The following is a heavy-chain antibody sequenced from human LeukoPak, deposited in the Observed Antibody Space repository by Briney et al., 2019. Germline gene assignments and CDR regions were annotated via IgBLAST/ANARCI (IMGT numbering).Heavy chain of an antibody. D-gene: IGHD3-10*01. CDR3: ARDGEEVRGVIDYYYYYMDV. Sequence: ASVKVSCKASGYSFTSHYMHWVRQAPGQGLEWMGIINPSGGSTSYAQKFQGRVTMTRDTSTSTVYMELSSLRSEDTAVYYCARDGEEVRGVIDYYYYYMDVWGKGTTVTISS. CDR2: INPSGGST. J-gene: IGHJ6*03. CDR1: GYSFTSHY. V-gene: IGHV1-46*01.